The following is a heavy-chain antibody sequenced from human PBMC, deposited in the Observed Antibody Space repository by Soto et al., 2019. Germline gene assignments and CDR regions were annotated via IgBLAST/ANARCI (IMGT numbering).Heavy chain of an antibody. V-gene: IGHV3-53*02. D-gene: IGHD6-6*01. J-gene: IGHJ4*02. Sequence: EVQLVETGGGLIQPGGSLRLSCAASGFTVSSNYMSWVRQAPGKGLEWVSVIYSGGSTYYADSVKGRFTISRDNSKNTLYLQMNSLRAEDTAVYYWARDVVEYRRSTVGYWGQGTLVTVSS. CDR1: GFTVSSNY. CDR3: ARDVVEYRRSTVGY. CDR2: IYSGGST.